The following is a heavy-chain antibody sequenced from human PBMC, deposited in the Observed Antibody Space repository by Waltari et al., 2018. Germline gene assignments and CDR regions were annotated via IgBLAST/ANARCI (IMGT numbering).Heavy chain of an antibody. D-gene: IGHD6-19*01. J-gene: IGHJ2*01. CDR3: ARGWGSGSWYFDL. V-gene: IGHV3-21*01. CDR2: IRRGSKYI. CDR1: GVTFSSSG. Sequence: EQLVESGVGLVKPGGSLRLAGGVCGVTFSSSGMNWVRQATGKGLEWVSSIRRGSKYIYYAESVKCRFTISRDNAKNALYLQMNSLRAEDTAVYYCARGWGSGSWYFDLWGRGTLVTVSS.